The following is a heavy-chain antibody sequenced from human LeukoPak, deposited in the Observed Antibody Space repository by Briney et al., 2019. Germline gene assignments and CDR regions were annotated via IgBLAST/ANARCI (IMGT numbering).Heavy chain of an antibody. CDR3: AKDSYSSSGIFDY. CDR1: GFTFSSYA. D-gene: IGHD6-6*01. CDR2: ISDSGAGT. V-gene: IGHV3-23*01. J-gene: IGHJ4*02. Sequence: GGSLRLSCAASGFTFSSYAMTWVRQAPGKGLEWVSSISDSGAGTYYADPVKGRFTISRDNSKNTLFLQINSLRAEDTAVYYCAKDSYSSSGIFDYWGQGTLVTVSS.